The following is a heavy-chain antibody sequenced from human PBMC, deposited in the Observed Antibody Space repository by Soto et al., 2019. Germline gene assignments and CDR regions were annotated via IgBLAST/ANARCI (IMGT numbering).Heavy chain of an antibody. V-gene: IGHV4-30-4*01. CDR2: IYYSGST. CDR3: ARFDYYDSSGYYSTFDY. CDR1: GGSISSGDYY. J-gene: IGHJ4*02. D-gene: IGHD3-22*01. Sequence: SETLSLTCTVSGGSISSGDYYWSWIRQPPGKGLEWIGYIYYSGSTYYNPSLKSRVTISVDTSKNQFSLNLSSVTVADTAVYYCARFDYYDSSGYYSTFDYWGQGTLVTVSS.